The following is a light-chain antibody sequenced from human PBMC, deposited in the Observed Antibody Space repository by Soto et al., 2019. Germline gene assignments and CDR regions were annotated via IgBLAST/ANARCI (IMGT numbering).Light chain of an antibody. Sequence: DIQMTQSPSSMSASVCDRVSFTSQASQDISKFLNWYQHKPGQATSLLIYDASKSQFGVPSRFSGSGSGTDFTFTISSLQPEDNATYYCKQYENRPYTFGTGTKVAIK. J-gene: IGKJ3*01. V-gene: IGKV1-33*01. CDR3: KQYENRPYT. CDR2: DAS. CDR1: QDISKF.